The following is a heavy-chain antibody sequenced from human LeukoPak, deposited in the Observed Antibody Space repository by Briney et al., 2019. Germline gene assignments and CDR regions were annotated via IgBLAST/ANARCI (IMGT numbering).Heavy chain of an antibody. D-gene: IGHD6-13*01. CDR3: ARPCQQLVRWFDP. J-gene: IGHJ5*02. V-gene: IGHV4-38-2*01. CDR1: GYSISSGYY. Sequence: PSETLSLTCAVSGYSISSGYYWGWIRQPPGKGLEWIGSIYHSGSTYYNPSLKSRVTISVDTSKNQFSLKLSSVTAADTAVYYCARPCQQLVRWFDPWGQGTLVTVSS. CDR2: IYHSGST.